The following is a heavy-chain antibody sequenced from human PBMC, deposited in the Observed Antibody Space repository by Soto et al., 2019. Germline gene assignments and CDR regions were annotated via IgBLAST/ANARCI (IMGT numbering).Heavy chain of an antibody. J-gene: IGHJ6*01. CDR1: GFTFSSYS. V-gene: IGHV3-21*01. Sequence: EVQLVESGGGLVKPGGSLRLSCAASGFTFSSYSMNWVRQAPGKGLEWVSSISSSSSYIYYADSVKGRFTISRDNAKNSLYLQMNSLRAEDTAVYYCARVDCSSTSCPTYYYYGMDVW. CDR3: ARVDCSSTSCPTYYYYGMDV. CDR2: ISSSSSYI. D-gene: IGHD2-2*01.